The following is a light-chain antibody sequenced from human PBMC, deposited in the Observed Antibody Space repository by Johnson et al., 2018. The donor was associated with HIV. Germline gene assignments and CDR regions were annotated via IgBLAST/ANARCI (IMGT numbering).Light chain of an antibody. CDR3: GTWDSSLSAGGV. V-gene: IGLV1-51*01. J-gene: IGLJ1*01. CDR2: DNN. CDR1: SSNIGNNY. Sequence: QSVLTQPPSVSAAPGQKVTISCSGSSSNIGNNYVSWYQQLPGTAPKLLIYDNNKRPSGIPDRFSGSKSGTSVTLDITGLQTGDEADYYCGTWDSSLSAGGVFGSWTKVTVL.